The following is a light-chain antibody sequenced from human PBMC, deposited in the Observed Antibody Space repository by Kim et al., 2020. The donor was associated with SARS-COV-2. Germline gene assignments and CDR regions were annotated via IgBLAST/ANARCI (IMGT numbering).Light chain of an antibody. CDR3: QTWDSSTVI. Sequence: VSPGQTASITCSGDKVGDKVASWYQQKPGQSPVLVIYQDTQRPSGIPERFSGYNSGNTATLTISGTQTMDEADYYCQTWDSSTVIFGGGTQLTVL. V-gene: IGLV3-1*01. CDR1: KVGDKV. J-gene: IGLJ2*01. CDR2: QDT.